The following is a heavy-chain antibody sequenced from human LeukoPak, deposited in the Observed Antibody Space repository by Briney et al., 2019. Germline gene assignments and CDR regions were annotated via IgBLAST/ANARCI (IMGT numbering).Heavy chain of an antibody. CDR2: ISSSGRTT. Sequence: GGSLRLSCAASGFTFSTYEMNGVRLAPGKGLEWVSFISSSGRTTYYADSVKGRFTISRDNAKNSLYLQMNSLRAEGTAVFYCARGGNIGYNYNAFDVWGQGTMVTVSS. CDR3: ARGGNIGYNYNAFDV. D-gene: IGHD3-22*01. CDR1: GFTFSTYE. J-gene: IGHJ3*01. V-gene: IGHV3-48*03.